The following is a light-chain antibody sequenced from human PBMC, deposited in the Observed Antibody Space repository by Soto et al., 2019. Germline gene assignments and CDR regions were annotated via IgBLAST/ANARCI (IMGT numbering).Light chain of an antibody. V-gene: IGLV2-14*01. CDR2: EVS. Sequence: QSLLTHPASVSGSPGQSITISCTGTSGDVGGYKYVSWYQHHPGKAPKLMIYEVSNRPSGVSGRFSGSKSGNTASLTISGLQAEDEADYYCFSYRISSYVFGTGTKVTVL. CDR1: SGDVGGYKY. CDR3: FSYRISSYV. J-gene: IGLJ1*01.